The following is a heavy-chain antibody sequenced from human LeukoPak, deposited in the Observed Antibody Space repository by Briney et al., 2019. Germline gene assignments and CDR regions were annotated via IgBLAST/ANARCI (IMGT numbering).Heavy chain of an antibody. Sequence: GGSLRLSCAASGFTFSDYYMSLIRQAPGKGLEWVSYISSSGSTIYYADSVKGRFTISRDNAKNSLYLQMNSLRAEDTAGYYCARDLVHCSSTSCYGNWFDPWGQGTLVTVSS. CDR2: ISSSGSTI. D-gene: IGHD2-2*01. V-gene: IGHV3-11*04. CDR1: GFTFSDYY. CDR3: ARDLVHCSSTSCYGNWFDP. J-gene: IGHJ5*02.